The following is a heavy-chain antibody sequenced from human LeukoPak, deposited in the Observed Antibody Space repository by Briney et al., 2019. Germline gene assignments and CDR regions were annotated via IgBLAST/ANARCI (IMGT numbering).Heavy chain of an antibody. CDR2: IYYSGST. J-gene: IGHJ3*02. V-gene: IGHV4-31*03. Sequence: SETLSLTCTVSSCSINSGGYYWSWIRQHPGKVREWIGYIYYSGSTYYNPSLKSRVTISVDTSKNQFPLKLSSVTAADTAVYYCARDMVLLGLAFDIWGQGTMVTVSS. D-gene: IGHD4/OR15-4a*01. CDR3: ARDMVLLGLAFDI. CDR1: SCSINSGGYY.